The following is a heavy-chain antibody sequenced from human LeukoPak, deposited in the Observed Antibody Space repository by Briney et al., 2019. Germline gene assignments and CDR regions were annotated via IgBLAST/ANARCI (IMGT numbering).Heavy chain of an antibody. CDR2: ISYDGSNK. CDR1: GFTFSSYG. J-gene: IGHJ4*02. D-gene: IGHD2-2*01. Sequence: PGGSLRLSCAASGFTFSSYGMHWVRQAPGKGLEWVAVISYDGSNKYYADSVKGRFTISRDNSKNTLYLQMNSLRAEDTAVYYCARDPPRIVVVPAAIDYWGQGTLVTVSS. V-gene: IGHV3-30*03. CDR3: ARDPPRIVVVPAAIDY.